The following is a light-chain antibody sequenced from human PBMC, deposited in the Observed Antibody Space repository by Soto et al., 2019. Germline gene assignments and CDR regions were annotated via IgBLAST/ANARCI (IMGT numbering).Light chain of an antibody. CDR1: QSVSSY. CDR2: DAS. Sequence: IGLPQSHATLSLSPGERATLSCRASQSVSSYLAWYQQKPGQAPRLLIYDASNRATGIPARFSGSGSGTDFTLTISSLEPEDFAVYYCQQRSNWPATFGQGTKVDI. V-gene: IGKV3-11*01. CDR3: QQRSNWPAT. J-gene: IGKJ1*01.